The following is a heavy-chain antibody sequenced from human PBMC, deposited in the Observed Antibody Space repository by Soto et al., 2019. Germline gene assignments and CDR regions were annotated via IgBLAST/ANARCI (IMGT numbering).Heavy chain of an antibody. CDR2: IIPMFGIA. V-gene: IGHV1-69*02. Sequence: QVQLVQSGAEVKKTGSSVKVSCKASGGTFSSYTISWVRQAPGQGLEWMGRIIPMFGIANYAQKFQGRVTIXXDKPTSTAYMELSSLGSEDTAGYYWTRVYGDSRDYWGQGTLVTVSS. D-gene: IGHD4-17*01. CDR3: TRVYGDSRDY. J-gene: IGHJ4*02. CDR1: GGTFSSYT.